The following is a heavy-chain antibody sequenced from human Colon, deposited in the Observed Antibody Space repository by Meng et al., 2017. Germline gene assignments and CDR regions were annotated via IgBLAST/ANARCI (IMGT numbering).Heavy chain of an antibody. Sequence: QVPLPESGPGLVRPSETLSLTCTASGASVSSDSHYWSWIRQSPGKGLEWIGYIYYTGNTNYNPSLASRVSMSLDTSKNHFSLHLTSVTAADTAIYYCARVNGDFDEAWFDPWGQGTLVTVSS. CDR2: IYYTGNT. J-gene: IGHJ5*02. CDR1: GASVSSDSHY. CDR3: ARVNGDFDEAWFDP. V-gene: IGHV4-61*03. D-gene: IGHD4-17*01.